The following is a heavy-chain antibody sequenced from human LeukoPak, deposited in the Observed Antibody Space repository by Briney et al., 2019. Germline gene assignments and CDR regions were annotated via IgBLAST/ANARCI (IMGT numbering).Heavy chain of an antibody. CDR2: ISGGGTYI. J-gene: IGHJ3*02. Sequence: GGSLRLSCAASGFTFSSYTMNWVRQAPGKGLEWVASISGGGTYIYYVDSVKGRFTISRDNAGNSLYLQMNSLRAEDTAVYYCARVLLERPGIDSFDMWGQGTMVTVSS. D-gene: IGHD1-1*01. CDR3: ARVLLERPGIDSFDM. V-gene: IGHV3-21*01. CDR1: GFTFSSYT.